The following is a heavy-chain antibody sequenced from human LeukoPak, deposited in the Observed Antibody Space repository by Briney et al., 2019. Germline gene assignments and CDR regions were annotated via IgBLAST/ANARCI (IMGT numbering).Heavy chain of an antibody. CDR1: GFTFDDYA. D-gene: IGHD5-18*01. CDR2: ISWNSGSI. J-gene: IGHJ4*02. Sequence: PGGSLRLSCAASGFTFDDYAMHWARQAPGKGLEWVSGISWNSGSIGYADSVKGRFTISRDNAKNSLYLQMNSLRAEDTALYYCAKDSRGYSRGGLDYWGQGTLVTVSS. CDR3: AKDSRGYSRGGLDY. V-gene: IGHV3-9*01.